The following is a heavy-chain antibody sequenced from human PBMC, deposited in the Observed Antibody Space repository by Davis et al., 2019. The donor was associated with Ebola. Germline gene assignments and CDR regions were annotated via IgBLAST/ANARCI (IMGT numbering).Heavy chain of an antibody. CDR3: ARHGWSHAFD. V-gene: IGHV4-34*01. D-gene: IGHD6-19*01. Sequence: MPGGSLRLSCAVYGGSFRGYYWSWIRQPPGKGLEWIGEINHSGSTNYNPSLKSRVTISVDTSKNQFSLKLSSVTAADTAVYYCARHGWSHAFDMGPRDNGHRLF. CDR2: INHSGST. CDR1: GGSFRGYY. J-gene: IGHJ3*02.